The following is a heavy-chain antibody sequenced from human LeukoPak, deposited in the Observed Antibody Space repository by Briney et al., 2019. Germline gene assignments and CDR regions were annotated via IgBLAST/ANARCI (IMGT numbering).Heavy chain of an antibody. CDR3: AITPPKYSSGWSLSDY. CDR2: IGGSGGRT. CDR1: GFTFSSYA. J-gene: IGHJ4*02. V-gene: IGHV3-23*01. D-gene: IGHD6-19*01. Sequence: GGSLRLSCAASGFTFSSYAMSWVRQAPGKGLEWVSSIGGSGGRTYYADSVTGRFSISRDNSKNMVYLQMNSLRAADTAVYYCAITPPKYSSGWSLSDYWGQGTLVTVSS.